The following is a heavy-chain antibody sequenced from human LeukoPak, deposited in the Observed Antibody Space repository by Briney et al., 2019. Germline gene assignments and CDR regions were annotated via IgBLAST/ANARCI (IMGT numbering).Heavy chain of an antibody. Sequence: SETLSLTCAVHGGSFSGYYWSWIRQPPGKGLEWIGEINHSGSTNYNPSLKSRVTISVDTSKNQFSLKLSSVTAADTAVYYGARVVGVGLTGYHFDYWGQGTLVTVSS. CDR2: INHSGST. D-gene: IGHD3-9*01. CDR1: GGSFSGYY. J-gene: IGHJ4*02. CDR3: ARVVGVGLTGYHFDY. V-gene: IGHV4-34*01.